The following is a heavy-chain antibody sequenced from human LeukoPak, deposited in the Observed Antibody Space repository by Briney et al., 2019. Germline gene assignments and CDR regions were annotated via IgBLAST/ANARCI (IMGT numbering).Heavy chain of an antibody. CDR1: GGSFSSDY. D-gene: IGHD4-17*01. Sequence: SETLSLTCSVSGGSFSSDYWSWIRQSPGKGLEWIGYISYSGETKYSPSLKSRVTMSGDRSKNTFSPRMTSVTAADTAVYFCAKSHPAVTTTDWYFDLWGRGTLVTISS. J-gene: IGHJ2*01. V-gene: IGHV4-59*03. CDR3: AKSHPAVTTTDWYFDL. CDR2: ISYSGET.